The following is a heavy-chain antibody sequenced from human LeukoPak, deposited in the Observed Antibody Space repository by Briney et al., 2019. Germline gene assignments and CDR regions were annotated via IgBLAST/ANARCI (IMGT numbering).Heavy chain of an antibody. Sequence: GGSLRLSCAVSGLTFRSYWMSWVRQAPGKGLEWVANINQAGSEKYFVDSVRGRFTISRDNAENSLHLQMDTLRTEDTAVYYCARERDGRFFDYWGQGTLVTVSS. CDR1: GLTFRSYW. J-gene: IGHJ4*02. D-gene: IGHD5-24*01. V-gene: IGHV3-7*01. CDR2: INQAGSEK. CDR3: ARERDGRFFDY.